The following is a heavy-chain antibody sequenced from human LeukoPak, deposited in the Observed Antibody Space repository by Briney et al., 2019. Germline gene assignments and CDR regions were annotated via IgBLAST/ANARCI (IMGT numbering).Heavy chain of an antibody. D-gene: IGHD6-13*01. CDR1: GFTFSSYS. J-gene: IGHJ4*02. V-gene: IGHV3-21*01. CDR3: ARDYAAAAGPYFDY. Sequence: GGSLRLSCAASGFTFSSYSMNWVRQAPGKGLEWVSSISSSSSYIYYADSAKGRFTISRDNAKNSLYLQMNSLRAEDTAVYYCARDYAAAAGPYFDYWGQGTLVTVSS. CDR2: ISSSSSYI.